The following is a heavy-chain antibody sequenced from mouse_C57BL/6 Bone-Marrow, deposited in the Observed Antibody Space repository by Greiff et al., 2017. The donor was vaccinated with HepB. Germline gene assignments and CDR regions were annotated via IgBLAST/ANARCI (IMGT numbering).Heavy chain of an antibody. Sequence: VQLQQSGPELVKPGASVKISCKASGYTFTDYYMNWVKQSHGKSLEWIGDINPNNGGTSYNQKFKGKATLTVDKSSSTAYMELRSLTSEDSAVYYCARSANYDYAWFAYWGQGTLVTVSA. D-gene: IGHD2-4*01. CDR2: INPNNGGT. CDR3: ARSANYDYAWFAY. J-gene: IGHJ3*01. V-gene: IGHV1-26*01. CDR1: GYTFTDYY.